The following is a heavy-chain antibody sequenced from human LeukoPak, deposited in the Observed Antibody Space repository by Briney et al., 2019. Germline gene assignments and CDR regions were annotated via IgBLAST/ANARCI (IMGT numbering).Heavy chain of an antibody. CDR2: IYYSGST. Sequence: SGTLSLTCAVSGGSISSYYWSWIRQPPGKGLEWIGYIYYSGSTNYNPSLKSRVTISVDTSKNQFSLKLSSVTAADTAVYYCARANSSGYSAFDYWGQGTLVTVSS. D-gene: IGHD3-22*01. V-gene: IGHV4-59*01. CDR1: GGSISSYY. CDR3: ARANSSGYSAFDY. J-gene: IGHJ4*02.